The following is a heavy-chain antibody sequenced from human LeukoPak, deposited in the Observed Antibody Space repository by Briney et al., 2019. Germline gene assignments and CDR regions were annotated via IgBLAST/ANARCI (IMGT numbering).Heavy chain of an antibody. CDR1: GGSISSYY. CDR3: ARDLDGMDV. Sequence: SETLSLTCTVSGGSISSYYWSWIRQPPGKGLEWIGYIYYSGSTNYNPSLKSRVTISVDTSKNQFSLKLSSVTAADTAVYHCARDLDGMDVWGQGTTVTVSS. V-gene: IGHV4-59*01. J-gene: IGHJ6*02. CDR2: IYYSGST.